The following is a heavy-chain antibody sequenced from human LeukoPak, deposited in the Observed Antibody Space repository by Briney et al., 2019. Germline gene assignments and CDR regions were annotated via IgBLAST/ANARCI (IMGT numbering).Heavy chain of an antibody. CDR2: VSHDGNTK. V-gene: IGHV3-30*10. J-gene: IGHJ4*02. CDR1: GFTFSTHA. D-gene: IGHD5-12*01. Sequence: PGGSLRLSCAASGFTFSTHAMHWVRQAPGKGVEWVAVVSHDGNTKYYTDSVKGRFTISRDNSKNTLYLQMNGLRTDDTAVYYCARAIVGTENFDYWGQGTLVTVSS. CDR3: ARAIVGTENFDY.